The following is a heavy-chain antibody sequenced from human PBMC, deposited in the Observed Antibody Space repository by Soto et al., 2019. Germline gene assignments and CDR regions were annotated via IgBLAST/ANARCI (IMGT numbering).Heavy chain of an antibody. V-gene: IGHV3-7*03. Sequence: PGGSLRLSCAASGFTFSSFWMSWVRQAPGKGLEWVANIKTDGSETHYVDSVKGRFTISRGNPKTSLFLQMNSLRVEDTAVYFCTSDRYPRFYHGSGSYPYYWGQGTPVTVS. CDR1: GFTFSSFW. J-gene: IGHJ4*02. CDR2: IKTDGSET. CDR3: TSDRYPRFYHGSGSYPYY. D-gene: IGHD3-10*01.